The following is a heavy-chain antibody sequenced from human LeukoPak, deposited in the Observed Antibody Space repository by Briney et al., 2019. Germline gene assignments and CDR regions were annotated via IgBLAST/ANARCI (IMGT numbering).Heavy chain of an antibody. CDR3: LFVVVPAAIFHY. CDR2: IIPILGIA. V-gene: IGHV1-69*04. CDR1: GGTFSSYA. D-gene: IGHD2-2*02. J-gene: IGHJ4*02. Sequence: SVKVSCKASGGTFSSYAISWVRQAPGQGLQWMGRIIPILGIANYAQKFQGRVTITADKSTSTAYMELSSLRSEDTAVYYCLFVVVPAAIFHYWGQGTLVTVSS.